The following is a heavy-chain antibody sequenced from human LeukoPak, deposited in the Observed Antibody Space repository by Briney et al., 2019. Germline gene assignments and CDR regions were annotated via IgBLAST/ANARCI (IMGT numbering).Heavy chain of an antibody. CDR2: INHSGST. CDR3: ARGDGGYEPYYYYGMDV. D-gene: IGHD5-12*01. J-gene: IGHJ6*04. CDR1: GGSFSGYY. Sequence: SETLSLTCAVYGGSFSGYYWSWIRQPPGKGLEWIGEINHSGSTNYNPSLKSRVTISVDTSKNQFSLKLSSVTAADTAVYYCARGDGGYEPYYYYGMDVWGKGTTVTVSS. V-gene: IGHV4-34*01.